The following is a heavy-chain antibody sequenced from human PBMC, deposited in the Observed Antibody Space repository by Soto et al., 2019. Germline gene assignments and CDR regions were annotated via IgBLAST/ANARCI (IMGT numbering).Heavy chain of an antibody. V-gene: IGHV3-21*01. Sequence: GGSLRLSCAASGFTFSSYSMNWVRQAPGKGLEWVSSISSSSSYIYYADSVKGRFTISRDNAKNSLYLQMNSLRAEDTAVSYCARDHGVMVYAIPRCMDVWGRGTTVTVSS. D-gene: IGHD2-8*01. CDR2: ISSSSSYI. CDR3: ARDHGVMVYAIPRCMDV. J-gene: IGHJ6*02. CDR1: GFTFSSYS.